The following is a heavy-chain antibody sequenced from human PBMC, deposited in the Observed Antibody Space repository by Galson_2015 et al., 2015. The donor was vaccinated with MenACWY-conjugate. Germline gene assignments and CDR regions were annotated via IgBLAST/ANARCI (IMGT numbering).Heavy chain of an antibody. J-gene: IGHJ4*02. V-gene: IGHV5-51*03. D-gene: IGHD3-22*01. CDR2: IYPGDSDT. Sequence: QSGAEVKKPGESLKISCKSSGYNFITHWLGWVRQMPGEGLEWMGIIYPGDSDTRYSPSFQGLVSISADKSITTAYLQWSSLKASDTAMYYCARLPRFYDSHGYFQLGLDYWGQGTLVTVSS. CDR1: GYNFITHW. CDR3: ARLPRFYDSHGYFQLGLDY.